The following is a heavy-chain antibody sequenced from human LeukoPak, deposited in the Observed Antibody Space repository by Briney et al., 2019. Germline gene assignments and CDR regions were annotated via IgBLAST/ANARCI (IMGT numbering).Heavy chain of an antibody. Sequence: GASVKVSFKASGYTFTIYAMNWVRQAPGQGLEGMGGIIPIFGTANYAQKFQGRVTITADESTSTAYMELSSLRSEDTAVYYCARELGRYDYVWGSYRPYYFDYWGQGTLVTVSS. CDR2: IIPIFGTA. CDR1: GYTFTIYA. D-gene: IGHD3-16*02. CDR3: ARELGRYDYVWGSYRPYYFDY. J-gene: IGHJ4*02. V-gene: IGHV1-69*13.